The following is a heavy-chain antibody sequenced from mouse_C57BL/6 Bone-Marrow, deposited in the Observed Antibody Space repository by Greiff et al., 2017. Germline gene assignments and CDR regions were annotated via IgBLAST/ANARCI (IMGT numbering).Heavy chain of an antibody. J-gene: IGHJ1*03. CDR1: GYSFTGYF. CDR3: ARSATYGSSYGYFDV. V-gene: IGHV1-20*01. CDR2: INPYNGDT. Sequence: VQLQQSGPELVKPGDSVKISCKASGYSFTGYFMNWVMQSHGKSLEWIGRINPYNGDTFYNQKFKGKATLTVDKSSSTAHMELRSLTSEDSAVYYCARSATYGSSYGYFDVWGTGTTVTVSS. D-gene: IGHD1-1*01.